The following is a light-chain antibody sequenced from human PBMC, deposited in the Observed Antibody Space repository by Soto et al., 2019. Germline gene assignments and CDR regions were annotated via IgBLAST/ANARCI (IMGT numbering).Light chain of an antibody. V-gene: IGKV3-20*01. J-gene: IGKJ2*01. Sequence: EIVLTQSPGPLSLSPGERATLSCRASQSVSSSYLAWYQQKHGQAPRLLIYGASSRATGIPDRFSGSGSGTDFTLTISRLEPKDFAVYYCQQYGSSPSFGQGTKLEIK. CDR3: QQYGSSPS. CDR1: QSVSSSY. CDR2: GAS.